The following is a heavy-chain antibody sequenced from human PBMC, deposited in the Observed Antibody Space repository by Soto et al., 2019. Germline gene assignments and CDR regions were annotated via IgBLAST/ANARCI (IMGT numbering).Heavy chain of an antibody. CDR1: GYTFTSYG. D-gene: IGHD3-3*01. V-gene: IGHV1-18*01. CDR3: AMSDFWSVYSVYYYGMDF. Sequence: ASVKVSCKASGYTFTSYGISWVRQAPGQGLEWMGWISAYNGNTNYAQKLQGRVTMTTDTSTSTAYMELRSLRSDDTAVYYCAMSDFWSVYSVYYYGMDFWGQGTTVTVSS. J-gene: IGHJ6*02. CDR2: ISAYNGNT.